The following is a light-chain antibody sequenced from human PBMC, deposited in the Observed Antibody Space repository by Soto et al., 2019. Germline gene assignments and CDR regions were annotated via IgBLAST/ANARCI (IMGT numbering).Light chain of an antibody. V-gene: IGKV3-20*01. CDR1: QSVGTN. J-gene: IGKJ1*01. Sequence: ERVMTQSPVTLSVSPGESVTLSCRASQSVGTNLAWYQQKPGQAPRLLIYGASSRATGIPDRFSGSGSGTDFTLTISRLEPEDFAVYYCQQYGSSPTWTFGQGTKVDIK. CDR2: GAS. CDR3: QQYGSSPTWT.